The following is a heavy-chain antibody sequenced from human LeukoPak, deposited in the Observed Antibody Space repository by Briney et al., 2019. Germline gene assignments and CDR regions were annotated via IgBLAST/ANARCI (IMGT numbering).Heavy chain of an antibody. D-gene: IGHD2-21*02. J-gene: IGHJ3*02. CDR3: ARGAGVVTGAFDI. CDR2: MNPNSGNT. V-gene: IGHV1-8*02. Sequence: ASVKVSCKASGYTFTSYSMSWVRQAPGQGLEWMGWMNPNSGNTGYAQKFQGRVTMTRNTSISTAYMELSSLRSEDTAVYYCARGAGVVTGAFDIWGQGTMVTVSS. CDR1: GYTFTSYS.